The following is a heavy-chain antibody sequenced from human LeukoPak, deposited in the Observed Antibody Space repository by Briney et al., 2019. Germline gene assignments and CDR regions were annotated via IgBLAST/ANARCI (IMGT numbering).Heavy chain of an antibody. Sequence: SETLSLTCAVYGGSFSGYYWSWIRQPPGKGLEWIGEINHSGSTNYNPSLKSRVTISVDTSKNQFSLKLSSVTAADTAVYYCPTRPVLLWFGESRDAFDIWGQGTMVTVSS. CDR1: GGSFSGYY. D-gene: IGHD3-10*01. CDR2: INHSGST. CDR3: PTRPVLLWFGESRDAFDI. J-gene: IGHJ3*02. V-gene: IGHV4-34*01.